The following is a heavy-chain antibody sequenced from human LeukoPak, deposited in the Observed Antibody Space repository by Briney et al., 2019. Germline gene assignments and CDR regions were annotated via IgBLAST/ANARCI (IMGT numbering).Heavy chain of an antibody. CDR2: INPHSGAT. Sequence: ASVKVSCKASGYDFGDFYFNWVRQAPGQGLEWMGWINPHSGATNYAQKFRGRLTMAASFNTASMELSRLRSDDTAVYYCSTGSVTHTRDPWGQGTLVTVSS. J-gene: IGHJ5*02. CDR1: GYDFGDFY. D-gene: IGHD3-3*01. V-gene: IGHV1-2*02. CDR3: STGSVTHTRDP.